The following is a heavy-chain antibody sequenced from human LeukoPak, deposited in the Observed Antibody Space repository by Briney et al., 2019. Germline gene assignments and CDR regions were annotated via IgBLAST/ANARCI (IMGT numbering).Heavy chain of an antibody. D-gene: IGHD3-10*02. CDR2: ISSSGSTI. CDR1: GFTFSSCE. J-gene: IGHJ6*04. CDR3: AELGITMIGGV. Sequence: GGSLRLSCAASGFTFSSCEMNWVRQAPGKGLEWVSYISSSGSTIYYADSVKGRFTISRDNAKNSLYLQMNSLRSEDTAVYYCAELGITMIGGVWGKGTTVTISP. V-gene: IGHV3-48*03.